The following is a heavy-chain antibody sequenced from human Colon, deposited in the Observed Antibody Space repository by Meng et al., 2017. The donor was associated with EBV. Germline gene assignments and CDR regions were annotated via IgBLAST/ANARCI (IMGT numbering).Heavy chain of an antibody. CDR1: GPSLGSRSW. D-gene: IGHD3-10*01. V-gene: IGHV4-4*02. J-gene: IGHJ4*02. CDR2: IYHSGST. CDR3: ARGRRFGSGRYALDY. Sequence: LQEVGPGLLSLSGTLSLIWAVPGPSLGSRSWWTWGRQPPEKGLEWIGEIYHSGSTNYNPSLKSRLTLSVDKSKSQFSLELISVTAADTAVYYCARGRRFGSGRYALDYWGQGTLVTVSS.